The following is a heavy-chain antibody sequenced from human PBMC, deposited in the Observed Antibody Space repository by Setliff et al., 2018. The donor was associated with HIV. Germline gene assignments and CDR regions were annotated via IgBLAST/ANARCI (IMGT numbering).Heavy chain of an antibody. Sequence: GASVKVSCKASGYTLTSYYLHWVRQAPGQGLEWMGMINPSGGSASYAQKFQGRVTMSRDTSTSTVYMELSSLRSEDTAVYYCARDYFDSSAYHYGFGAFDIWGQGTMVTVSS. J-gene: IGHJ3*02. CDR2: INPSGGSA. D-gene: IGHD3-22*01. CDR1: GYTLTSYY. V-gene: IGHV1-46*01. CDR3: ARDYFDSSAYHYGFGAFDI.